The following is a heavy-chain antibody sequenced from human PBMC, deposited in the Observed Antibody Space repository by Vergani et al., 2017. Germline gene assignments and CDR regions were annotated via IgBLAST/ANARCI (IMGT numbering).Heavy chain of an antibody. CDR2: ISSSGSTR. CDR3: ARDEKTGDSPYWYFDL. Sequence: QVQLVDSGGGLVKPGGSLRLSCAASGFTFSDYYMSWIRQAPGKGLEWVSYISSSGSTRYYADSVKGRVTISRDNAKNSLYLQMNSLRAEDTAVYYCARDEKTGDSPYWYFDLWGRGTLVTVSS. V-gene: IGHV3-11*01. CDR1: GFTFSDYY. D-gene: IGHD7-27*01. J-gene: IGHJ2*01.